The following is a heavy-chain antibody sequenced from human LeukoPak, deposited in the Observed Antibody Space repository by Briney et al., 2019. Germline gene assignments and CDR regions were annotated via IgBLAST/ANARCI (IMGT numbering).Heavy chain of an antibody. CDR2: ISSSSSYI. J-gene: IGHJ5*02. CDR3: ARDVLRYFDWFNSDWFDP. CDR1: GFTFSSYS. Sequence: PGGSLRLSCAASGFTFSSYSMNWVRQAPGKGLEWVSSISSSSSYIYYADSVKGRFTISRDNAKNSLYLQMNSLRAEDTAVYYCARDVLRYFDWFNSDWFDPWGQRTLVTVSS. V-gene: IGHV3-21*01. D-gene: IGHD3-9*01.